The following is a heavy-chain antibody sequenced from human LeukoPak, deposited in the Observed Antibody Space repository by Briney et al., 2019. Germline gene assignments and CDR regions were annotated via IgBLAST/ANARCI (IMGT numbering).Heavy chain of an antibody. J-gene: IGHJ6*02. D-gene: IGHD6-19*01. CDR2: ISSSGSTI. CDR3: ARGNSSGWYPYCYYGMDV. CDR1: GFTFSDYY. V-gene: IGHV3-11*01. Sequence: GGSLRLSCAASGFTFSDYYMSWIRQAPGKGLEWVSYISSSGSTIYYADFVKGRFTISRDNAKNSLYLQMNSLRAEDTAVYYCARGNSSGWYPYCYYGMDVWGQGTTVTVSS.